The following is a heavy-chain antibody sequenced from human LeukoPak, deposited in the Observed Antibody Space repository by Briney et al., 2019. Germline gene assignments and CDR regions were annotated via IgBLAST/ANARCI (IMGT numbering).Heavy chain of an antibody. CDR1: GFTFSNAW. V-gene: IGHV3-15*01. Sequence: PGGSLRLSCAASGFTFSNAWMSWVRQAPGKGLEWVGRIKSKTDGGTTDYAAPVKGRFIISRDDSKNTLYLQMNSLKTEDTAVYYCTTAYYYDSSGRLYVEVQHWGQGTLVTVSS. CDR3: TTAYYYDSSGRLYVEVQH. J-gene: IGHJ1*01. CDR2: IKSKTDGGTT. D-gene: IGHD3-22*01.